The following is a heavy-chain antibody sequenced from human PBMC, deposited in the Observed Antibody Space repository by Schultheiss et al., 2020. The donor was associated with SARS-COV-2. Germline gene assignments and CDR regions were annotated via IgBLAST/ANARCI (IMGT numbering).Heavy chain of an antibody. CDR1: GGSISSSSYY. CDR2: IYYSGST. Sequence: SQTLSLTCTVSGGSISSSSYYWGWIRQPPGKGLEWIGGIYYSGSTYYNPSLKSRVTISVDTSNNQFYLKLSSVTPAGTAVYYCARLPYYYDSSGYYLAAAFDIWGQGTMVTVSS. D-gene: IGHD3-22*01. J-gene: IGHJ3*02. CDR3: ARLPYYYDSSGYYLAAAFDI. V-gene: IGHV4-39*01.